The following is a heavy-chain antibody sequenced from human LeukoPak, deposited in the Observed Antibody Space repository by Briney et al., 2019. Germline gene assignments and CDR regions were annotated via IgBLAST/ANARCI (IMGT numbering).Heavy chain of an antibody. Sequence: GGSLRLSCAASGFTFGSYSMNWVRQAPGKGLEWVSYISRSSSPIYYADSVKGRFTISRDNAKNSLHLQMNSLRAEDTAVYYCARIEDYYDSSGYSYWGQGTLVTVSS. J-gene: IGHJ4*02. CDR2: ISRSSSPI. CDR1: GFTFGSYS. CDR3: ARIEDYYDSSGYSY. V-gene: IGHV3-48*04. D-gene: IGHD3-22*01.